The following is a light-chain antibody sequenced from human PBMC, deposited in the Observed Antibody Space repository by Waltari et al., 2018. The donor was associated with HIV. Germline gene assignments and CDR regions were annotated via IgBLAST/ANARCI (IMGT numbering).Light chain of an antibody. CDR1: QDIGND. J-gene: IGKJ5*01. V-gene: IGKV1-6*01. CDR3: LQDYNYPRN. CDR2: AAS. Sequence: GDRVTITCRASQDIGNDLGWYQQKPGKAPKLLIYAASSLQSGVPSRFSGSRSGTDFTLTISSLQPEDFATYYCLQDYNYPRNFGQGTRLEIK.